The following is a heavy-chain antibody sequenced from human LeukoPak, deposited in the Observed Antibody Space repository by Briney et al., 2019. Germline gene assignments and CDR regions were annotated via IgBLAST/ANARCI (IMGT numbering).Heavy chain of an antibody. CDR1: GASISSVGYY. Sequence: SQTLSLTCTVSGASISSVGYYWSWIRQHPGKGLEWIGFISYTGSSYYNSSLQSRVLISRDTFKNQFSLKMNSVIVADTAMYYCARGDYWGRGTLATVSS. J-gene: IGHJ4*02. CDR2: ISYTGSS. CDR3: ARGDY. V-gene: IGHV4-31*03.